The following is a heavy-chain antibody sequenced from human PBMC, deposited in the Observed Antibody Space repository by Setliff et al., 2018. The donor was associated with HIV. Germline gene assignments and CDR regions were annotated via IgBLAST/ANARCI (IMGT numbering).Heavy chain of an antibody. Sequence: GGSLRLSCAASGFTFSSHWMHWVRQAPGKGPVWVARIHKDASTTTYADSVEGRFTISRDNAKNILYLQMNSLRAEDTAVYFCARKANYYDSGGYGAIDNVFDIWGRGTMVTVSS. V-gene: IGHV3-74*03. D-gene: IGHD3-22*01. J-gene: IGHJ3*02. CDR2: IHKDASTT. CDR3: ARKANYYDSGGYGAIDNVFDI. CDR1: GFTFSSHW.